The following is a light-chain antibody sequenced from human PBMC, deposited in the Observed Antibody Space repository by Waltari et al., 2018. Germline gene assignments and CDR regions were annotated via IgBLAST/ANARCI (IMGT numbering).Light chain of an antibody. Sequence: DNQMTQTPSSLSASIGDSVTITCRASQNVNNYLNWYQQKPGRAPDLLIYAATSLHNGVPPRFSGSGFGTEFTLTISNLQPEDFATYYCQQCYRTPYTFGPGTKVEI. CDR3: QQCYRTPYT. V-gene: IGKV1-39*01. CDR1: QNVNNY. J-gene: IGKJ2*01. CDR2: AAT.